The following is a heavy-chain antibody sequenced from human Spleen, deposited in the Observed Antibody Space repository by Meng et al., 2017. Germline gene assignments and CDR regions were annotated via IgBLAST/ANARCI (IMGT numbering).Heavy chain of an antibody. CDR2: ISSSSSNI. CDR1: GFTFSDYE. V-gene: IGHV3-48*03. D-gene: IGHD3-22*01. CDR3: ARSPIDKYDLSALPLDY. Sequence: GESLKISCAASGFTFSDYEMNWVRQAPGKGLEWASYISSSSSNIYYADSVKGRFTISRDNSKNTVFLQINSLGAEDTAVYYCARSPIDKYDLSALPLDYWGQGTLVTVSS. J-gene: IGHJ4*02.